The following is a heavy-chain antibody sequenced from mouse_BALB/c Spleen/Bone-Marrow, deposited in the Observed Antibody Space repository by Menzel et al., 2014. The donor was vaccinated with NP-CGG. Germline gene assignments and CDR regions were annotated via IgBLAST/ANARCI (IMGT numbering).Heavy chain of an antibody. CDR2: INSNGGST. CDR1: GFTFSSYG. J-gene: IGHJ1*01. D-gene: IGHD1-1*01. CDR3: ARVYGWYFDV. Sequence: EVNLVESEGGLVQPGGSLKLSCVASGFTFSSYGMSWVRQTPDKRLELVATINSNGGSTYYPDSVKGQFTISRDNAKNTLYLQMSSLKSEDTAMYYCARVYGWYFDVWGAGTTVTVSS. V-gene: IGHV5-6-3*01.